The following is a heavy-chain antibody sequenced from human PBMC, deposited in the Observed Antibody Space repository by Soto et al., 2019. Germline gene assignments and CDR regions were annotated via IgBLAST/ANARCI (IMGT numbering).Heavy chain of an antibody. CDR3: VRGKDSRQPRGLDD. V-gene: IGHV5-51*01. D-gene: IGHD4-4*01. Sequence: GESLKISCKHSGFNFPTFWIAWVRQMPGKGLEWMGTIYPDDSDTRYSPSFQGQVTISADKSIQTAYLQWGSLKASDSALYYCVRGKDSRQPRGLDDWGQGTLVTVSS. CDR1: GFNFPTFW. J-gene: IGHJ4*02. CDR2: IYPDDSDT.